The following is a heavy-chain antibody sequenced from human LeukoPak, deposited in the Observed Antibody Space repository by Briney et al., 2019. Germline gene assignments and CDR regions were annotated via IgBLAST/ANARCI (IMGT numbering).Heavy chain of an antibody. CDR1: GFTFSDYY. CDR2: ISTSSYT. Sequence: PGGSLRLSCAASGFTFSDYYMSWIRQATGKGVEWVSYISTSSYTDYTDSVQGRFTISRDNARKSLYLQMNSLRAEDTAVYYCARGHYALEVWGQGTTVTVSS. CDR3: ARGHYALEV. J-gene: IGHJ6*02. V-gene: IGHV3-11*06.